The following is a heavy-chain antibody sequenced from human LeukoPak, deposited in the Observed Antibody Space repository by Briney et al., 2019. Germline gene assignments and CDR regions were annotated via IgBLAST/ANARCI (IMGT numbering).Heavy chain of an antibody. Sequence: GASVKVSCKASGGTFSSYAISWVRQAPGQGLEWMGGIIPIFGTANYAQKFQGRVTITADESTSTAYMELSSLRSEDTAVYYCARDRRIAVAGTHGYYYYYYYMDVWGKGTTVTISS. D-gene: IGHD6-19*01. CDR3: ARDRRIAVAGTHGYYYYYYYMDV. V-gene: IGHV1-69*13. CDR1: GGTFSSYA. J-gene: IGHJ6*03. CDR2: IIPIFGTA.